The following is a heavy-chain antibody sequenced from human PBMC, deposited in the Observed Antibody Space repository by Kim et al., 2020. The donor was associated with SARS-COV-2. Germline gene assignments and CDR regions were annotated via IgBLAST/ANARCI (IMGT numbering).Heavy chain of an antibody. Sequence: SETLSLTCTVSGGSISSYYWSWIRQPPGKGLEWIGYIYYSGSTNYNPSLKSRVTISVDTSKNQFSLKLSSVTAADTAVYYCARSSGYYWFDPWGQGTLVTVSS. J-gene: IGHJ5*02. CDR3: ARSSGYYWFDP. D-gene: IGHD3-22*01. CDR1: GGSISSYY. CDR2: IYYSGST. V-gene: IGHV4-59*01.